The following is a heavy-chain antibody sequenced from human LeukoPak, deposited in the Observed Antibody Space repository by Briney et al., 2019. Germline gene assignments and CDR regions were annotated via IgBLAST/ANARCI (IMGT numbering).Heavy chain of an antibody. J-gene: IGHJ4*02. Sequence: PSETLSLTCAVYGGSFSGYYWSWIRQPPGKGLECIGEINHSGSTNYNPSLKSRVTISVDTSKNQFSLKLSSVTAADTAVYYCARGGYCSSTSCQIDYWGQGTLVTVSS. CDR2: INHSGST. D-gene: IGHD2-2*01. CDR3: ARGGYCSSTSCQIDY. CDR1: GGSFSGYY. V-gene: IGHV4-34*01.